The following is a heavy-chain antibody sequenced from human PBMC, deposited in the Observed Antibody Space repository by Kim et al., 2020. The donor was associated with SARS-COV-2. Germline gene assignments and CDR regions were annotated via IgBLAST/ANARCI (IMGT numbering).Heavy chain of an antibody. CDR3: ARGRSKRDIAVAGIIDY. D-gene: IGHD6-19*01. J-gene: IGHJ4*02. V-gene: IGHV4-34*01. Sequence: LKSRVTVSVATSKNQFSLKLSSVSAADTAVYYCARGRSKRDIAVAGIIDYWGQGTLVTVSS.